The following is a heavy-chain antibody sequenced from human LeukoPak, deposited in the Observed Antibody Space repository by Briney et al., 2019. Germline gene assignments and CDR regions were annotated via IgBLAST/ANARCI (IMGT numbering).Heavy chain of an antibody. V-gene: IGHV1-18*01. J-gene: IGHJ4*02. Sequence: ASVKVSCKTSGYSFILYGTSWVRQAPGQGPEWMGWISTSTGDTKYTQKFQGRVTMTRDTSISTAYMELSRLRSDDTAVYYCARDTGIITMVRGVIGYFDYWGQGTLVTVSS. D-gene: IGHD3-10*01. CDR2: ISTSTGDT. CDR1: GYSFILYG. CDR3: ARDTGIITMVRGVIGYFDY.